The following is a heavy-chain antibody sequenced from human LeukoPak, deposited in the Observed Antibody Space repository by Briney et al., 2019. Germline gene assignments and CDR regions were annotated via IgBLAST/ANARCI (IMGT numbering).Heavy chain of an antibody. V-gene: IGHV1-2*02. CDR1: GYTFTDYY. J-gene: IGHJ3*01. Sequence: ASVKLSCKASGYTFTDYYIHWMRQAPGQGLELMGGINPKSGVTTYAQKFQGRVTMTRDTSITTAYMELTRLRSDDTTIYYCARERNYGDYGNAFDVWGQGTKVTVSS. CDR2: INPKSGVT. CDR3: ARERNYGDYGNAFDV. D-gene: IGHD4-17*01.